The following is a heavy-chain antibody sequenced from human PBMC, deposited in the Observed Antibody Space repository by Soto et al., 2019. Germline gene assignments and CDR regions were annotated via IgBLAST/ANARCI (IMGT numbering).Heavy chain of an antibody. D-gene: IGHD2-8*02. J-gene: IGHJ6*02. CDR3: ARGAAAGANYYSFCMDV. Sequence: ASVKVSCKASGYTFTSYDINWVRQATGQGLEWMGWMNPNSGNTGYAQKFQGGVTMTRNTSISTAYMELSSLRSEDTAVYYCARGAAAGANYYSFCMDVWGQGTTVTVS. V-gene: IGHV1-8*01. CDR1: GYTFTSYD. CDR2: MNPNSGNT.